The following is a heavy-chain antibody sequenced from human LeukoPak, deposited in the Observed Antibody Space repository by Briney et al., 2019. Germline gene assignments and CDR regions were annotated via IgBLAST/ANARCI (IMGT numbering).Heavy chain of an antibody. CDR1: GGTFRNYA. D-gene: IGHD5-12*01. Sequence: GASVKVSCKASGGTFRNYAISWVRQAPGQGLEWMGGIIPILGTASYAQKFQGRVTITADESTSTAYMELSSLRSEDTAVYYCARGIFRGYDPLYSFDYWGQGTLVTVSS. CDR3: ARGIFRGYDPLYSFDY. CDR2: IIPILGTA. V-gene: IGHV1-69*13. J-gene: IGHJ4*02.